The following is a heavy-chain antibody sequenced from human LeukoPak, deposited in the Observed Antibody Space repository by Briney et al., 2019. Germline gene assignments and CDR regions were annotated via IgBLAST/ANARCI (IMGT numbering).Heavy chain of an antibody. CDR1: GYTFTAYY. V-gene: IGHV1-2*04. CDR2: INPNSGDT. Sequence: ASVKVSCKASGYTFTAYYLHWVRQAPGQGLEWMGWINPNSGDTHYAQKFQGWVTMTRDTSITTAYMELSRLRSDDTAVYYCAREGTMRVLRRWFYPWGQGTLVTVSS. J-gene: IGHJ5*02. CDR3: AREGTMRVLRRWFYP. D-gene: IGHD3-22*01.